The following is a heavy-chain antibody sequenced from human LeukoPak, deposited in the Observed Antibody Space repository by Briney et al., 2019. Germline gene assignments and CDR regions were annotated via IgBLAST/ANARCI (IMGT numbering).Heavy chain of an antibody. D-gene: IGHD5-12*01. CDR1: GGSISSSSYY. Sequence: PSETLSLTCTVSGGSISSSSYYWGWIRQPPGKGLEWIGSIYYSGSTYYNPSLKSRVTISVDTSKNQFSLKLSSVTAADTAVYYCARKRGATTRIIDYWGQETLVTVSS. J-gene: IGHJ4*02. V-gene: IGHV4-39*01. CDR2: IYYSGST. CDR3: ARKRGATTRIIDY.